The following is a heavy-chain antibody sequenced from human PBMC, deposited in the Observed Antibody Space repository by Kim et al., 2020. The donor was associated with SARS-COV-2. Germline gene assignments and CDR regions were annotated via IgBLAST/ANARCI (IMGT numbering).Heavy chain of an antibody. J-gene: IGHJ6*02. Sequence: ASVKVSCKASGYTFTSYYMHWVRQAPGQGLEWMGIINPSGGSTSYAQKFQGRVTMTRDTSTSTVYMELSSLRSEDTAVYYCARSCGGYCTGGVLYYYYYGMDVWGQGTTVTVSS. CDR3: ARSCGGYCTGGVLYYYYYGMDV. V-gene: IGHV1-46*01. CDR1: GYTFTSYY. CDR2: INPSGGST. D-gene: IGHD2-8*02.